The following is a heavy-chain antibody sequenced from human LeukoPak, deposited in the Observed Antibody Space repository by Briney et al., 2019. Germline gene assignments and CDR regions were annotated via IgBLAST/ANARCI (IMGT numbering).Heavy chain of an antibody. CDR3: ARDPGGDYFDY. CDR1: GFTFSSYG. D-gene: IGHD3-10*01. J-gene: IGHJ4*02. Sequence: GRSLRLSCVVSGFTFSSYGMRWVRQAPGKGLEWIAVIWYDGSNEYYADSVKGRFTISRDNSKNTLYLQMNSLRVEDTAVYYCARDPGGDYFDYWGQGTLVTVSS. CDR2: IWYDGSNE. V-gene: IGHV3-33*01.